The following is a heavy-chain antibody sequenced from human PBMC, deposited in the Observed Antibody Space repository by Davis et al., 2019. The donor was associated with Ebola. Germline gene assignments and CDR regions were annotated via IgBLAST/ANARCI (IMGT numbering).Heavy chain of an antibody. Sequence: AASVKVSCKASGYTFTSYAMNWVRQAPGQGLEWMGRVIPILGTADYAQRFQGRVTITADTSTHTAYMELSRLRSDDTAMYYCTRGKWFDPWGQGTLVAVSS. CDR3: TRGKWFDP. CDR2: VIPILGTA. V-gene: IGHV1-69*04. CDR1: GYTFTSYA. J-gene: IGHJ5*02.